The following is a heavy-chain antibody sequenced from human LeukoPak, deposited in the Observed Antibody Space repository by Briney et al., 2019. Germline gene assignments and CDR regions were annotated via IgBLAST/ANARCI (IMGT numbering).Heavy chain of an antibody. D-gene: IGHD2-2*01. Sequence: ASVKVSCKESGYTFTSYYMHWVRQAPGQGLEWMGIINPSGGSTSYAQKFQGRVNMTRDTSTSTVYMELSSLRSEDTAVYYCARDELYCSSTSCYPLNWFDPWGQGTLVTVSS. J-gene: IGHJ5*02. CDR2: INPSGGST. CDR1: GYTFTSYY. V-gene: IGHV1-46*01. CDR3: ARDELYCSSTSCYPLNWFDP.